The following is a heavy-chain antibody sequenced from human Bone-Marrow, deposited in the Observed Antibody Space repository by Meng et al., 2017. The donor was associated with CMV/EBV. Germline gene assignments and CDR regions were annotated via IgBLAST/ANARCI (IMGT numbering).Heavy chain of an antibody. CDR3: ATSITIFGVPS. V-gene: IGHV3-21*01. CDR2: ISSSSSYI. D-gene: IGHD3-3*01. CDR1: GFTFSSYS. J-gene: IGHJ5*02. Sequence: GESLKISCAASGFTFSSYSMNWVRQAPGKGLEWVSSISSSSSYIYYAYSVKGRFTISRDNAKNSLYLQMNSLRAEDTAVYYCATSITIFGVPSWGQGTLVTVYS.